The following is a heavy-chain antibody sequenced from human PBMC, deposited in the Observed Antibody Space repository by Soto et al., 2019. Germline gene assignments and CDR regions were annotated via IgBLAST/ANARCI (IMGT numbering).Heavy chain of an antibody. CDR3: ATFYYGDYSFDY. Sequence: PSETLSLTCTVSGGSISSSSYYWGWIRQPPGKGLEWIGSIYYSGSTYYNPSLKSRVTISVDTSKNQFSLKLSSVTAADTAVYYCATFYYGDYSFDYWGQGTTVPVAS. CDR1: GGSISSSSYY. V-gene: IGHV4-39*01. J-gene: IGHJ4*03. D-gene: IGHD4-17*01. CDR2: IYYSGST.